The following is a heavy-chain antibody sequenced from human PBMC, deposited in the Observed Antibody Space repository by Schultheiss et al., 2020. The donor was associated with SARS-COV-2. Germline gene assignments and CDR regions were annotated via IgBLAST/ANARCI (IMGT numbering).Heavy chain of an antibody. CDR1: GDSVSSRIAA. Sequence: SQTLSLTCAISGDSVSSRIAAWNWIRQSPSRGLEWLGRTYYRSTWFLDYAVSVQSRITIKPDISKNQFSLQLKSVTPEDTAVYFCAREVAVFDRRPFDYWGQGTLVTVSS. CDR3: AREVAVFDRRPFDY. CDR2: TYYRSTWFL. J-gene: IGHJ4*02. D-gene: IGHD3-22*01. V-gene: IGHV6-1*01.